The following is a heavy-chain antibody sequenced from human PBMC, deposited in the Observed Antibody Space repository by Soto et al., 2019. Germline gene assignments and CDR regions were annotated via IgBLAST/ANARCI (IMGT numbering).Heavy chain of an antibody. CDR2: INSDGSST. J-gene: IGHJ4*02. D-gene: IGHD3-10*01. Sequence: PXGSLRLSCAASGFTFSSYWMHWVRQAPGKGLVWVSRINSDGSSTSYADSVKGRFTISRDNAKNTLYLQMNSLRAEDTAVYYCARDHERGSNFDYWGQGTLVTVSS. V-gene: IGHV3-74*01. CDR1: GFTFSSYW. CDR3: ARDHERGSNFDY.